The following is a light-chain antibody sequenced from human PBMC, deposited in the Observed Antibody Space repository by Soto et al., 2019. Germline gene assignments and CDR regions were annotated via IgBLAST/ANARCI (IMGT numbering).Light chain of an antibody. J-gene: IGKJ1*01. Sequence: EIVLTQSPGTLFLSPGERATLSCRASLTVSGNYLAWFQQKPGQAPRLLIYRASSRATGIPASFSGSGSGTDFTLTISRLAPEHFALYYCHQYVNSPWTLGQGTKLEIK. CDR1: LTVSGNY. V-gene: IGKV3-20*01. CDR2: RAS. CDR3: HQYVNSPWT.